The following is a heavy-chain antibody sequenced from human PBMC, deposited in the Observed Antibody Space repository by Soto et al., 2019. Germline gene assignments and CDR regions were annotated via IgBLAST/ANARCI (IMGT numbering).Heavy chain of an antibody. Sequence: PSETLSLTCTVSGDSMATGGHYYNWIRQVSGKGLEWIGYVYYSGATHYTPSLRARATISRDTSKNQFSLRLISVTAADTALYYCARDKDLQPTVWGFWGQGXQVTVYS. D-gene: IGHD3-16*01. J-gene: IGHJ4*02. CDR3: ARDKDLQPTVWGF. V-gene: IGHV4-31*03. CDR1: GDSMATGGHY. CDR2: VYYSGAT.